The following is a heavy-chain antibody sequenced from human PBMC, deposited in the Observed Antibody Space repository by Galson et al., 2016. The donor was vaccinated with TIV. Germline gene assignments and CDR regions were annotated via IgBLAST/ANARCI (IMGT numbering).Heavy chain of an antibody. CDR1: GFTFGDYA. J-gene: IGHJ5*02. CDR2: IGWNSYTI. Sequence: SLRLSCAASGFTFGDYAMHWVRQTPGKGLEWVSGIGWNSYTIDYAASVKGRFTVSRDNAKNSLYLQMNSLRPEDTALYYCAKASGSCSGSRCDGDRFDPWGQGTLVAVSS. D-gene: IGHD2-2*01. V-gene: IGHV3-9*01. CDR3: AKASGSCSGSRCDGDRFDP.